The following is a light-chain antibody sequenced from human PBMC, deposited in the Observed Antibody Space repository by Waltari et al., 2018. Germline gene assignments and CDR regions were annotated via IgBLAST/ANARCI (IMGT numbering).Light chain of an antibody. V-gene: IGLV2-14*01. Sequence: QSALTQHASVSGSPGQPITISCPGTNSDVGAYNYVSCYQHYPGKVPKLMIYEVSNRPSGVSNRFSGSKSGNTASLTISGLQAEDEADYHCSSFTTSSTYVFGTGTKVTVL. CDR2: EVS. CDR1: NSDVGAYNY. J-gene: IGLJ1*01. CDR3: SSFTTSSTYV.